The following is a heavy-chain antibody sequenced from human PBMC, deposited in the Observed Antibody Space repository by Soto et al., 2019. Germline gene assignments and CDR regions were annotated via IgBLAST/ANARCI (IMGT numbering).Heavy chain of an antibody. CDR2: IYYSGST. CDR1: GGSISSSSYY. J-gene: IGHJ4*02. CDR3: ASSDFWSGYYSRGGDSDY. D-gene: IGHD3-3*01. Sequence: PSETLSLTCTVSGGSISSSSYYWGWIRQPPGKGLEWIGSIYYSGSTYYNPSLKSRVTISVDTSKNQFSLKPSSVTAADTAVYYCASSDFWSGYYSRGGDSDYWGQGTLVTVSS. V-gene: IGHV4-39*01.